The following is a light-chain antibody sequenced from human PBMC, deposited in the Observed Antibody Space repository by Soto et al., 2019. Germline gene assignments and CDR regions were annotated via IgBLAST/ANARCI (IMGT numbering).Light chain of an antibody. CDR2: GAS. V-gene: IGKV3-20*01. CDR1: QSVSSSY. J-gene: IGKJ2*01. Sequence: EIVLTQSPGTLSLSPGERATLSCRASQSVSSSYLAWYQQKPGQAPRLLIYGASGRATGIPDRFSGSGSGTDFTLPSSRREPEDFAVYYWQQYGSSPMYTFGQGTKLEI. CDR3: QQYGSSPMYT.